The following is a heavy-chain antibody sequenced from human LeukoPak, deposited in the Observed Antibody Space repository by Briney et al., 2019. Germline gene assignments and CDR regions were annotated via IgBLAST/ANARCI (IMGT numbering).Heavy chain of an antibody. V-gene: IGHV1-18*01. Sequence: ASVKVSCKPSGYTFTIYGISWVRQAPGQGHGWMVWISASNGKRNYAQKLQARVTMTTDTSTSTAYMELRSLRSDDTAVYYCARVGSGATGYSSSWYSWYFDYWGQGTLVTVSS. J-gene: IGHJ4*02. D-gene: IGHD6-13*01. CDR1: GYTFTIYG. CDR3: ARVGSGATGYSSSWYSWYFDY. CDR2: ISASNGKR.